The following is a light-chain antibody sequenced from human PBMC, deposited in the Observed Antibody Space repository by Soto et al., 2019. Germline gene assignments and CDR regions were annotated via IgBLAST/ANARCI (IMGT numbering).Light chain of an antibody. J-gene: IGLJ1*01. Sequence: QSVLTQPASVSGSPGQSITISCTGTSSDVGGYHYVSWYQQHPGKAPKLMIYDVSNRPSGVSNRFSGSKSGNTASLPISGLQAEDEADYYFSSYTSSSLYVFGTGTKLTVL. CDR2: DVS. CDR3: SSYTSSSLYV. V-gene: IGLV2-14*01. CDR1: SSDVGGYHY.